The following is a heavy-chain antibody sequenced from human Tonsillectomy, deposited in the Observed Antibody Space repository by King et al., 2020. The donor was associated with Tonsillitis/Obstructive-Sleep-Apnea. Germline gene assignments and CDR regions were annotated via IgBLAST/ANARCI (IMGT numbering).Heavy chain of an antibody. CDR1: VFTFSSYW. V-gene: IGHV3-74*01. CDR3: AREGYSSSSPIDY. J-gene: IGHJ4*02. CDR2: INSDGSST. Sequence: VQLVESGGGLVQPGGSLRLSFASSVFTFSSYWLHLVRQPPGKGLVLVSRINSDGSSTSYADSVKGRFTISRDNAKNTLYLQMNSLRAEDTAVYYCAREGYSSSSPIDYWGQGTLVTVSS. D-gene: IGHD6-6*01.